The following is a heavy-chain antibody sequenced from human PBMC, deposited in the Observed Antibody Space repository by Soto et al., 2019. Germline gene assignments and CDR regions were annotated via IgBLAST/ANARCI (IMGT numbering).Heavy chain of an antibody. Sequence: VKVSCKASGGTFSSYAISWVRQAPGQGLEWMGGIIPIFGTANYAQKFQGRVTITADESTSTAYMELSSLRSEDTAVYYCARDGSPYYDSSGYYYWGQGTLVTVSS. CDR3: ARDGSPYYDSSGYYY. D-gene: IGHD3-22*01. J-gene: IGHJ4*02. V-gene: IGHV1-69*01. CDR2: IIPIFGTA. CDR1: GGTFSSYA.